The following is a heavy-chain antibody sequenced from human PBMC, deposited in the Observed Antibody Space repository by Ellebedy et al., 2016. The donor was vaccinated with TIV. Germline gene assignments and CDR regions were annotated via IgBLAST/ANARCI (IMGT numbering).Heavy chain of an antibody. J-gene: IGHJ4*02. V-gene: IGHV3-9*01. D-gene: IGHD2-2*02. CDR2: ISWNSGSI. CDR3: AKQVSAGAIPGGY. Sequence: GGSLRLSXAASGFTFDDYAMHWVRQAPGKGLEWVSGISWNSGSIGYADSVKGRFTISRDNAKNSLYLQMNSLRAEDTAVYYCAKQVSAGAIPGGYWGQGTLVTVSS. CDR1: GFTFDDYA.